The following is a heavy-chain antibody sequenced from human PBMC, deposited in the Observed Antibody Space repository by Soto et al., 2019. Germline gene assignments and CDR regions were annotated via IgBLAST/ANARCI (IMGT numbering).Heavy chain of an antibody. CDR1: GGSISSYY. D-gene: IGHD1-1*01. V-gene: IGHV4-34*01. CDR3: ARGYNWNDAYYYYYGMDV. Sequence: SETLSLTCTVSGGSISSYYWSWIRQPPGKGLEWIGEINHSGSTNYNPSLKSRVTISVDTSKNQFSLKLSSVTAADTAVYYCARGYNWNDAYYYYYGMDVWGQGTTVTVSS. CDR2: INHSGST. J-gene: IGHJ6*02.